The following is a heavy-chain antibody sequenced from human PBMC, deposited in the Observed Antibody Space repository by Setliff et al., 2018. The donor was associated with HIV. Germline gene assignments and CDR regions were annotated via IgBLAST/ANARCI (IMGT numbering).Heavy chain of an antibody. Sequence: ASVKVSCKASAYIFTSYYLHWVRQVPGQGLEWMGIINPGTGSTTYAQKFQGRVTMTWDMSTTTLSMELSSLTSEDTAVFYCARGTTESCDYWGQGTLVTVSS. D-gene: IGHD4-17*01. CDR1: AYIFTSYY. CDR3: ARGTTESCDY. CDR2: INPGTGST. V-gene: IGHV1-46*01. J-gene: IGHJ4*02.